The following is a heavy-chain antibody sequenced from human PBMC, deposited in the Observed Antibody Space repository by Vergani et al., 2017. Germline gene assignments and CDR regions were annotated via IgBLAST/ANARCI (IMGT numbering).Heavy chain of an antibody. D-gene: IGHD1-1*01. CDR2: ITGSGGTT. V-gene: IGHV3-23*01. CDR3: AKERFLNEKYYFDH. J-gene: IGHJ4*02. CDR1: GFDFKYYA. Sequence: EVQLSESGGDLVQPGGSLRLSCEASGFDFKYYAMSWVRQAPGKGLEWVSTITGSGGTTYYADSFKGRFTISRDNFKDTVYLQMNNLRADDTGVYYCAKERFLNEKYYFDHWGQGALVTVSS.